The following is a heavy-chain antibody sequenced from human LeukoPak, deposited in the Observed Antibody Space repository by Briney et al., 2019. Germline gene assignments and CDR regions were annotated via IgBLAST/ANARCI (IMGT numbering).Heavy chain of an antibody. Sequence: SETLSLTCTVSGGSISSYYWSWIRQPPGKGLEWIGYIYYSGSTNYNPSLKSRVTISVDTSKNQFSLKLSSVTAADTAVYYCAREGYNWNYGTVFDYWGQGTLVTVSS. V-gene: IGHV4-59*12. CDR3: AREGYNWNYGTVFDY. D-gene: IGHD1-7*01. CDR1: GGSISSYY. CDR2: IYYSGST. J-gene: IGHJ4*02.